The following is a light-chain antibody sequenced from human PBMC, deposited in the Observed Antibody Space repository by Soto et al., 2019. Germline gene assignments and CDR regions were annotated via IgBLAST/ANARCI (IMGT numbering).Light chain of an antibody. CDR2: FAS. CDR1: QDIGSH. Sequence: DIQMTQSPSSLSASVGDRVTITCRASQDIGSHLAWYQQKPEKAPKSLIYFASTLQSGVPSRFSASGSGTDFTLTISSLQHEDFETYYCHQFRSFPITFGQGTRLEIK. V-gene: IGKV1D-16*01. CDR3: HQFRSFPIT. J-gene: IGKJ5*01.